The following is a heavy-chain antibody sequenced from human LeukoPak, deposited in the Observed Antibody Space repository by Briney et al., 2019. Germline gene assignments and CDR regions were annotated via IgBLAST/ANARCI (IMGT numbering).Heavy chain of an antibody. CDR3: ARGVYRSRGSVANS. CDR1: GGSISSSNYY. Sequence: PSETLSLTCTVSGGSISSSNYYGGWVRQPPGEGLEWSGNIYDSGTTNYNPSLNNRVTISVGTSRTQVSLKVNSVTAADTAVYYCARGVYRSRGSVANSWGQGTLVTVSS. V-gene: IGHV4-61*05. D-gene: IGHD2-8*02. J-gene: IGHJ4*02. CDR2: IYDSGTT.